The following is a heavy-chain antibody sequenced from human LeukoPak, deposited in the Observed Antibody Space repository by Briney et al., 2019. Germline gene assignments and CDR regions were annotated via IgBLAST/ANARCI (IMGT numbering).Heavy chain of an antibody. V-gene: IGHV3-21*01. D-gene: IGHD6-13*01. Sequence: GGSLRLSCAASGFTLSNYNMNWVRQAPGKGLEWVSSISSSSIYIYYADSVKGRFTISRDNAKNSLYLQMNSLRAEDTAVYYCARGSRGNIAAAGHFDYWGQGTLVTVSS. CDR1: GFTLSNYN. CDR3: ARGSRGNIAAAGHFDY. CDR2: ISSSSIYI. J-gene: IGHJ4*02.